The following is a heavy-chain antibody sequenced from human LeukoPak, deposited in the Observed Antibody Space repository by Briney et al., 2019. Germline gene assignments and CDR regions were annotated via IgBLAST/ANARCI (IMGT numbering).Heavy chain of an antibody. J-gene: IGHJ4*02. Sequence: GGSLRLSCAASGFTFSSYGMSWVRQAPGKGLEWVSAISGSGGSTYYADSVKGRFTISRDNSKNTLYLQMNSLRAEDTAVYYCAKDRVRGVTLFDYWGQGTLVTVSS. CDR3: AKDRVRGVTLFDY. CDR2: ISGSGGST. D-gene: IGHD3-10*01. V-gene: IGHV3-23*01. CDR1: GFTFSSYG.